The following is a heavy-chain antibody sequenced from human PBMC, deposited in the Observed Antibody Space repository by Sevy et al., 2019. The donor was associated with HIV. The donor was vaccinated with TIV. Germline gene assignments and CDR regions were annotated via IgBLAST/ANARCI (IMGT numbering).Heavy chain of an antibody. CDR3: ARGLAALPGYYYGMDV. V-gene: IGHV3-30-3*01. CDR1: GFTFSSYG. J-gene: IGHJ6*02. CDR2: ISYDGNNR. D-gene: IGHD6-6*01. Sequence: GGSLRLSCAASGFTFSSYGVNWVRQAPGKGLEWVAVISYDGNNRYHADSVKGRFTISRDNSKNTLYLQMNSLRADDTAVYYCARGLAALPGYYYGMDVWGLGTTVTVSS.